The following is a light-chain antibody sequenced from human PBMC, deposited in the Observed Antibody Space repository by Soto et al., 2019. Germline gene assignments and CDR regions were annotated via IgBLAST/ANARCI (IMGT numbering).Light chain of an antibody. Sequence: EVVLTQSPATLSLSPGERATLSCGASQTVSSNYLAWYQHKPGLAPRHLIYDASSRATGIPDRFRGSGSGTDFTLTISRLEPEDVAVYYCQQYGDSPRGTFGGGTKVEIK. CDR2: DAS. CDR3: QQYGDSPRGT. V-gene: IGKV3D-20*01. J-gene: IGKJ4*01. CDR1: QTVSSNY.